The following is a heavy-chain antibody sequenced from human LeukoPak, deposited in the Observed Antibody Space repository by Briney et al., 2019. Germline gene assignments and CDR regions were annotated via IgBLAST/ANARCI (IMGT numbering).Heavy chain of an antibody. J-gene: IGHJ4*02. CDR1: GFTFSSYA. Sequence: GGSLRLSCAASGFTFSSYAMSWVRQPLGKGLEWVSAISGSGGSTYYADSVKGRFTISRDNSKNTLYLQMNSLRAEDTAVYYCAKGGVRGVISAYFDYWGQGTLVTVSS. V-gene: IGHV3-23*01. D-gene: IGHD3-10*01. CDR3: AKGGVRGVISAYFDY. CDR2: ISGSGGST.